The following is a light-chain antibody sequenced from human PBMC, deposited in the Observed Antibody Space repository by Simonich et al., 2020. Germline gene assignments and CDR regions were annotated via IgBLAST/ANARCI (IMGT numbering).Light chain of an antibody. Sequence: EIVMTQSPATLSVSPGERATLSCRACQRVSSNLSWYQQKTGQAPRLLIYGASTRSTGIPARFSGSGSATEFTLTISSMQSEDFAVYYCQQYNNWPPLTFGGGTKVEIK. CDR1: QRVSSN. CDR2: GAS. CDR3: QQYNNWPPLT. V-gene: IGKV3-15*01. J-gene: IGKJ4*01.